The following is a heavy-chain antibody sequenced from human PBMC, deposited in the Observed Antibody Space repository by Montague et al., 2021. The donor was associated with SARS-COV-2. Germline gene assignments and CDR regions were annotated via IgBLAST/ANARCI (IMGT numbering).Heavy chain of an antibody. CDR1: GDSISIYY. J-gene: IGHJ4*02. V-gene: IGHV4-59*13. CDR2: VFYSGSS. Sequence: SETLSLTCTVSGDSISIYYWSWIRQPPPKGLEWIGYVFYSGSSNYYPSLNSRDTITVDTPKNQCSLTLMSVTAADTAVYYRARGDRGAWYNYYFDYWGQGALVTVSS. D-gene: IGHD6-19*01. CDR3: ARGDRGAWYNYYFDY.